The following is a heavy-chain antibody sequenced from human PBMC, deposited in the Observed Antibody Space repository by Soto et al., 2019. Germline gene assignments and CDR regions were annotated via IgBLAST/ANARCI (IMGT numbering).Heavy chain of an antibody. CDR3: ARVDSSGLLPDY. D-gene: IGHD3-22*01. CDR1: QLDCGHYA. CDR2: ISSNGDNT. V-gene: IGHV3-64*01. J-gene: IGHJ4*02. Sequence: SQRLPSQAFQLDCGHYAVRCIRQAPGKGLEYVSAISSNGDNTYYAHSVKGRFTIFRDNSKKTLFLQMGSLRAEDMAVYYCARVDSSGLLPDYWGQGTLVTVSS.